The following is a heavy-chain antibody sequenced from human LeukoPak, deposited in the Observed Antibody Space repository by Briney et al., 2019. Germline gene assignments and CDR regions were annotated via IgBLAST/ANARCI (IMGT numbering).Heavy chain of an antibody. V-gene: IGHV4-59*01. D-gene: IGHD5-24*01. J-gene: IGHJ4*02. CDR2: IYYSGST. CDR3: ARAGWLQPVDY. Sequence: SGALSLPGTGSGGSISSYYWSWIRQPPGKGLEWIGYIYYSGSTNYNPSLKSRVTISVDTSKNQFSLKLSSVTAADTAVYYCARAGWLQPVDYWGQGTLVTVSS. CDR1: GGSISSYY.